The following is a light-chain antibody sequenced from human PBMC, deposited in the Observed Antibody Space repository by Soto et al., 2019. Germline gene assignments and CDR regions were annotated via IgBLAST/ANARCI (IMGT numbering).Light chain of an antibody. CDR3: QQRSNWIT. V-gene: IGKV3-11*01. CDR1: QSVSSN. Sequence: EIVMTQSPATLSVSPGERATLSCRASQSVSSNLAWYQQKPGQAPSLLIYDASNRATGIPARFSGSGSGKFSPPTISSLDPEFFAFYYCQQRSNWITFGQGTRLEIK. CDR2: DAS. J-gene: IGKJ5*01.